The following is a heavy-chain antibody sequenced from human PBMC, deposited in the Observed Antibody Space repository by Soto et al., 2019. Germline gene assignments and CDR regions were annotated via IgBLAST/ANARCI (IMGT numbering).Heavy chain of an antibody. D-gene: IGHD3-9*01. CDR3: ARDSRGTRGFDEMDI. CDR2: INPNSGDT. J-gene: IGHJ6*02. Sequence: QVHLVQSGAEVKKPGASVKVSCKASGYIFTGYHIHWVRQAPVRGLEWMGWINPNSGDTEYAQNFQGRVTMTRVTSFNVVYMEMRGLMSDDTAVYYCARDSRGTRGFDEMDIWGQGTTVTVSS. CDR1: GYIFTGYH. V-gene: IGHV1-2*02.